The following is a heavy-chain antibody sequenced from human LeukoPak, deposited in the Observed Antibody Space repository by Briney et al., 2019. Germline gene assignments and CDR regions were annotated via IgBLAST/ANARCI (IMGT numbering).Heavy chain of an antibody. CDR1: GITLSNYA. V-gene: IGHV3-23*01. CDR2: ISESGGST. D-gene: IGHD3-10*01. CDR3: AKRGIVIRGVLIIGFNKEAYSFAY. J-gene: IGHJ4*02. Sequence: PGGSLRLSCVVSGITLSNYAMSWVRQAPGKGLEWVSGISESGGSTKYADSVKGRFTISRDNSLNTVYLQMNSLRAEDTAVYFCAKRGIVIRGVLIIGFNKEAYSFAYGGRGILVTVSP.